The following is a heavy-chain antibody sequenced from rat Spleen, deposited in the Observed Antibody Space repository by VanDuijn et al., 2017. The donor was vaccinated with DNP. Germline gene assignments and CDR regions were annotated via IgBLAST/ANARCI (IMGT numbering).Heavy chain of an antibody. CDR2: ITTSGGST. Sequence: EVQLVESGGGLVQPGRSLKLSCAASGFTFSNYGMAWVRQAPKKGLEWVATITTSGGSTYYRDSVKGRFIISRDNAKSTLYLQMDSLRSEDTATHYCTTLGDYWGQGVMVTVSS. J-gene: IGHJ2*01. D-gene: IGHD5-1*01. CDR3: TTLGDY. CDR1: GFTFSNYG. V-gene: IGHV5-27*01.